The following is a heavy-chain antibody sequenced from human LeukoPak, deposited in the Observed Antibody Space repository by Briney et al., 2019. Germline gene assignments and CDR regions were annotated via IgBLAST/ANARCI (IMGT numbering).Heavy chain of an antibody. V-gene: IGHV4-38-2*02. J-gene: IGHJ4*02. CDR2: IYHSGST. D-gene: IGHD1-26*01. CDR3: ARALIVGALEYYFDY. Sequence: SETLSLTCTVSGYSISSGYYWGWIRQPPGKGLEWIGSIYHSGSTYYNPSLKSRVTISVDTSKNQFSLKLSSVTAADTAVYYCARALIVGALEYYFDYWGQGTLVTVSS. CDR1: GYSISSGYY.